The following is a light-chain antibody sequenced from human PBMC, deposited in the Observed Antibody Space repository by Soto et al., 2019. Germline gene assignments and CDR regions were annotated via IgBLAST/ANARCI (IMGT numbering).Light chain of an antibody. J-gene: IGLJ1*01. V-gene: IGLV1-40*01. CDR1: SSNIGAGYD. Sequence: QSALTQPPSVSGVPGQRVTISCTGSSSNIGAGYDVHWYQQLPGTAPKLLIYGNSNRPSGVPDRFSGSKSGTSASLAITGLQAEDEADYYCQSYDSSLSSYVFGNGTKVTVL. CDR2: GNS. CDR3: QSYDSSLSSYV.